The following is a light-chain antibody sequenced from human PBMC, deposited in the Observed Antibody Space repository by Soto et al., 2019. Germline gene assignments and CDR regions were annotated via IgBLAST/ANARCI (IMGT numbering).Light chain of an antibody. CDR1: QSISSW. CDR3: HQYNSDSSLT. J-gene: IGKJ4*01. CDR2: KAS. Sequence: DIRRTPFHSHLASSVGDRVTITCRASQSISSWLAWYQQKPGKAPKLLIYKASSLESGVPSRFSGSGSGTEFTLTISIRQPDDVAFYYFHQYNSDSSLTFGRGTKVDIK. V-gene: IGKV1-5*03.